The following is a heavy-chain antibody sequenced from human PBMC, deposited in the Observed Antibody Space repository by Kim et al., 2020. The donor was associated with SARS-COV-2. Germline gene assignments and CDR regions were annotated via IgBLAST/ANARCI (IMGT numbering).Heavy chain of an antibody. V-gene: IGHV5-51*01. D-gene: IGHD6-13*01. J-gene: IGHJ6*02. CDR2: IYPGDSDT. Sequence: VESLKISCKGSGYSFTSYWIGWVRQMPGKGLEWMGIIYPGDSDTRYSPSFQGQVTISADKSISTAYLQWSSLKASDTAMYYCATYGSSWYVSYYYYGMDVWRQGTTVTLSS. CDR1: GYSFTSYW. CDR3: ATYGSSWYVSYYYYGMDV.